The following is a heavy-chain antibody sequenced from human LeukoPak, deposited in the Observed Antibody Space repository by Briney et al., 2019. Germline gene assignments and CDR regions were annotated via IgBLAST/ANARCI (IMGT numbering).Heavy chain of an antibody. J-gene: IGHJ4*02. CDR1: GFTFSTYG. CDR2: ISGSGGST. D-gene: IGHD2-2*01. V-gene: IGHV3-23*01. Sequence: PGGSLRLSCAAAGFTFSTYGMSWVRQATGKGLEWVSAISGSGGSTYYADSVKGRFTISRDNSKNTLYLQMNSLRAEDTAVYYCASFGDCSSTSCFSFDFWGQGTLVTVSS. CDR3: ASFGDCSSTSCFSFDF.